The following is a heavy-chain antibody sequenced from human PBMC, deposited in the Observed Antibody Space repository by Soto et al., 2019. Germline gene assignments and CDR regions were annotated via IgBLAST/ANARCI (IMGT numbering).Heavy chain of an antibody. V-gene: IGHV3-66*01. CDR2: IYKDFT. D-gene: IGHD2-15*01. Sequence: EVQLVESGGGLVQPGGSLRLSCVASGFTVTDIYMNWVRQAPGKGLEWVSVIYKDFTDYADFVKGRFSVSTDSSKNALYLQMDHLRAEDTGVSYCAREPRYCSGGSCSIMGDAFDIWGQGAMVTVSS. CDR1: GFTVTDIY. CDR3: AREPRYCSGGSCSIMGDAFDI. J-gene: IGHJ3*02.